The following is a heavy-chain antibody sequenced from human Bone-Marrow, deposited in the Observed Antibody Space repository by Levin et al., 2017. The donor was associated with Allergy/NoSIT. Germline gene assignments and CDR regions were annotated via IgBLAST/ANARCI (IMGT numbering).Heavy chain of an antibody. CDR3: ARDQYSSTYFDY. V-gene: IGHV2-70*04. Sequence: QTLSLTCSFSGFSFTTGEMRVSWIRQPPGKALEWLARIDWDDEKFYSTSLKTRLTISKDTSKNQVVLRMTNMDPVDTGTYYCARDQYSSTYFDYWGQGVLVTVSS. CDR2: IDWDDEK. CDR1: GFSFTTGEMR. D-gene: IGHD5-18*01. J-gene: IGHJ4*02.